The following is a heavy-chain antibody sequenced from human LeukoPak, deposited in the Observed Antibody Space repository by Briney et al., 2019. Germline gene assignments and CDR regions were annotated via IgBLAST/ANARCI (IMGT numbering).Heavy chain of an antibody. V-gene: IGHV3-23*01. J-gene: IGHJ4*02. Sequence: GGSLRLSCAASGFTFSSYAMSWVRQAPGKGLEWVSAISGSGGSTYYADSVKGRFTISRDNSKNTLYLQMNSLRAEDTAVYYCARAPPNDFWSGYYYYFDYWGQGTLVTVSS. CDR3: ARAPPNDFWSGYYYYFDY. CDR2: ISGSGGST. CDR1: GFTFSSYA. D-gene: IGHD3-3*01.